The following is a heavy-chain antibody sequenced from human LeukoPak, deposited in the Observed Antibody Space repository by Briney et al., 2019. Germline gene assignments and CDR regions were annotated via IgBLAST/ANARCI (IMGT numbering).Heavy chain of an antibody. CDR2: INPNSGGT. J-gene: IGHJ4*02. CDR3: ARVNNYYDSSGYLYYFDN. Sequence: ASVKVSCKASGYTFTGYYMHWVRQAPGQGLEWMGWINPNSGGTNYAQKFQGRVTMTRDTSLNTAYMELSRLRSDDTAVYYCARVNNYYDSSGYLYYFDNWGQGTLVTVSS. CDR1: GYTFTGYY. D-gene: IGHD3-22*01. V-gene: IGHV1-2*02.